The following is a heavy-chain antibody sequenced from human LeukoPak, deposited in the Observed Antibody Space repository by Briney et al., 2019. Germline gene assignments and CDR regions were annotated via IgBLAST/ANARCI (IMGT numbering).Heavy chain of an antibody. D-gene: IGHD3-22*01. V-gene: IGHV4-38-2*02. Sequence: SETLSLTCTVSGYSISSGYYWGWIRQPPGKGLAWIGSIYHSGSTYYNPSLKSRVTISVDTSKNQFSLKLSSVTAADTAVYYCASYDSSGYYYSHFQHWGQGTLVTVSS. CDR1: GYSISSGYY. J-gene: IGHJ1*01. CDR3: ASYDSSGYYYSHFQH. CDR2: IYHSGST.